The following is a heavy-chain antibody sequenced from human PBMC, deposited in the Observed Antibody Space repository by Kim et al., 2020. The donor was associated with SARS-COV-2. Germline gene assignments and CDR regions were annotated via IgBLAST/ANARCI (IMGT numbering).Heavy chain of an antibody. CDR2: IYYSGST. CDR3: ASVLVRGVIIKVGWFDP. CDR1: GGSISSGGYY. J-gene: IGHJ5*02. D-gene: IGHD3-10*01. Sequence: SETLSLTCTVSGGSISSGGYYWSWIRQHPGKGLEWIGYIYYSGSTYYNPSLKSRVTISVDTSKNQFSLKLSSVTAADTAVYYCASVLVRGVIIKVGWFDPWGQGTLVTVSS. V-gene: IGHV4-31*03.